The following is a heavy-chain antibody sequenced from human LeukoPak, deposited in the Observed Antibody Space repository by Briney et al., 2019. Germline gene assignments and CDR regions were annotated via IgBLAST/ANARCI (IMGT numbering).Heavy chain of an antibody. CDR2: ISYDGSNK. V-gene: IGHV3-30-3*01. CDR3: AREESSSSWPYYFDY. Sequence: GGSLRLSCAASGFTFSSYAMHWVRQAPGKGLEWVAVISYDGSNKYYVDSVKGRFTISRDNSKNTLYLQMNSLRAEDTAVYYCAREESSSSWPYYFDYWGQGTLVTVSS. CDR1: GFTFSSYA. D-gene: IGHD6-13*01. J-gene: IGHJ4*02.